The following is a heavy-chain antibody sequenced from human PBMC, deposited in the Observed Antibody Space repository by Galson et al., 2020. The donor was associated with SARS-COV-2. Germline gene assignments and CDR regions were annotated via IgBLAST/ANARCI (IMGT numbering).Heavy chain of an antibody. CDR3: TRGRGK. V-gene: IGHV4-61*02. CDR2: ILPSGDT. Sequence: SETLSLTCTVSGDSISSSSLYWSWIRQPPGKGLEWIGLILPSGDTNYNPSLKSRVTISIDTSKNQFSLSLTSVTAADTAVYYCTRGRGKWGQGTLVTVSP. CDR1: GDSISSSSLY. D-gene: IGHD6-25*01. J-gene: IGHJ4*02.